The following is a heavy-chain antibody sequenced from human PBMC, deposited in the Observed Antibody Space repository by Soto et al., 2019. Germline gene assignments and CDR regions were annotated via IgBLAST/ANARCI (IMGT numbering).Heavy chain of an antibody. J-gene: IGHJ3*01. V-gene: IGHV3-23*01. CDR1: GFTFNNYA. CDR2: ISASGSRT. D-gene: IGHD4-17*01. Sequence: GGSLRLSCAASGFTFNNYAMSWVRQAPGKGLEWVSGISASGSRTFYADSVKGRFTVSRDFSKNTLSLQMDSLRAEDTAVYFCGKDPNGDYVGGFEFWGPGTMVTVSS. CDR3: GKDPNGDYVGGFEF.